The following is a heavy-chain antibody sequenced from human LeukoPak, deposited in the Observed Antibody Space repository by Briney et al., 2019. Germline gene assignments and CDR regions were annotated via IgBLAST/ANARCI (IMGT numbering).Heavy chain of an antibody. CDR1: GFTFSSYA. Sequence: PGGSLRLSCAASGFTFSSYAMSWVRQAPGKGLEWVSAISGSGGSTYYADSAKGRFTISRDNSKNTLYLQMNSLRAEDTAVYYCAKWDWLVPHYDYWGQGTLVTVSS. V-gene: IGHV3-23*01. CDR2: ISGSGGST. CDR3: AKWDWLVPHYDY. J-gene: IGHJ4*02. D-gene: IGHD6-19*01.